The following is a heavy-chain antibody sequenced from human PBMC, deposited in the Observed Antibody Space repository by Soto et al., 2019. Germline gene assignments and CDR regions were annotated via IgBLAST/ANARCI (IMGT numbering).Heavy chain of an antibody. D-gene: IGHD3-9*01. Sequence: GGSLRLSCAASGFTFNMYAMSWFRQAPGKGLEWVSGIGGSGTNTYYADFVKGRFTISRDNSKNTLYLQMDSLRAEDTAIYYCAREKWGYDILTGYPSRYGMDVWGQGTTVTVSS. V-gene: IGHV3-23*01. CDR2: IGGSGTNT. CDR3: AREKWGYDILTGYPSRYGMDV. CDR1: GFTFNMYA. J-gene: IGHJ6*02.